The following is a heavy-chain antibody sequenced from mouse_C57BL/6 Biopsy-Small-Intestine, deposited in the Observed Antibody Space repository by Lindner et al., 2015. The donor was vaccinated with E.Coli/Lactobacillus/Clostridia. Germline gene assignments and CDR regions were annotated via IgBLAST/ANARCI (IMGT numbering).Heavy chain of an antibody. V-gene: IGHV1-80*01. CDR3: ATHYYGSSLGFAY. CDR2: IYPGDGDT. CDR1: GYAFSSYW. Sequence: VQLQESGAELVKPGASVKISCKASGYAFSSYWMNWVKQRPGKGLEWIGQIYPGDGDTNYNGKFKGKATLTADKSSSTAYMQLSSLTSGDSAVYFCATHYYGSSLGFAYWGQGTLVTVSA. J-gene: IGHJ3*01. D-gene: IGHD1-1*01.